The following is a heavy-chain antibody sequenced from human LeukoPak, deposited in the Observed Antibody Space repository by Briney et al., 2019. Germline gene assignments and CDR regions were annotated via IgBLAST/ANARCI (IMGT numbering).Heavy chain of an antibody. J-gene: IGHJ6*02. CDR1: GFTFRSYA. CDR3: ARDREEWLDLYYYYGKDV. Sequence: GGSLRLSCAASGFTFRSYAMHWVRQAPGKGLEWVAVISYDGSNKYYADSVKGRFTISRDNSKNTLYLQMNSLRAEDTAVYYCARDREEWLDLYYYYGKDVWGQGTTVTVSS. D-gene: IGHD3-3*01. V-gene: IGHV3-30-3*01. CDR2: ISYDGSNK.